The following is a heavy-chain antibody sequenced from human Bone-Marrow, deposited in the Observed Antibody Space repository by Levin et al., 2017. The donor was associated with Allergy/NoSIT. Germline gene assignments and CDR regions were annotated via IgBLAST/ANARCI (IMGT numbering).Heavy chain of an antibody. Sequence: GESLKISCKGSGYNFPSYWIAWVRQKPGKGLEWMGIIYPGDSDITYSPSFQGQVTISADTSITTAYLQWTSLKASDTAVYYCARGLGENDSSFLSYWGQGTLVTVSS. J-gene: IGHJ4*02. V-gene: IGHV5-51*01. D-gene: IGHD6-6*01. CDR3: ARGLGENDSSFLSY. CDR2: IYPGDSDI. CDR1: GYNFPSYW.